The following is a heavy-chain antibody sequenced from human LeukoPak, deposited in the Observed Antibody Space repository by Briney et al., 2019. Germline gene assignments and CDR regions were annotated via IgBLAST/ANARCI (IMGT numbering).Heavy chain of an antibody. J-gene: IGHJ4*02. CDR1: GFTFGDYA. CDR2: ISGSGGST. D-gene: IGHD3-22*01. CDR3: ASLDYFDSSDYGDY. Sequence: GGSLRLSCTTSGFTFGDYAMSWVRQAPGKGLEWVSAISGSGGSTYYTDSVTGRFTISRDNSKNTLYLQMNSLRAEDTALYYCASLDYFDSSDYGDYWGQGTLVTVSS. V-gene: IGHV3-23*01.